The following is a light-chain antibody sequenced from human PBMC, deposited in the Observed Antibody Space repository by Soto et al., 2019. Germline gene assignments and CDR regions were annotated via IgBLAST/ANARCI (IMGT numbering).Light chain of an antibody. V-gene: IGLV2-14*01. CDR1: SSDIGNYNH. CDR3: SSYTSSSTLNYV. CDR2: EVS. Sequence: QSALTQPASVSGSPGQSITISRTGTSSDIGNYNHVSWYQQHPGKAPKLMIYEVSNRPSGVSNRFSGSKSGNTASLTISGLQAEDEADYYCSSYTSSSTLNYVFGTGTKLTVL. J-gene: IGLJ1*01.